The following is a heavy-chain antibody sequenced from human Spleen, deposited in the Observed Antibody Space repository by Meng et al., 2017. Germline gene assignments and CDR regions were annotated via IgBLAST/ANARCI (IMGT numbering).Heavy chain of an antibody. CDR3: ARDENISLGKLFGDY. CDR2: IIPNSGGT. Sequence: QGQLLQSGSELKKPGASVKVSCKASGYTFTSYDINWVRQAPGQGLEWMGRIIPNSGGTNYAQKFQGRITMTRDTSISTAYVELSGLRSDDTAVYYCARDENISLGKLFGDYWGQGTLVTVSS. J-gene: IGHJ4*02. V-gene: IGHV1-2*06. CDR1: GYTFTSYD. D-gene: IGHD2-21*01.